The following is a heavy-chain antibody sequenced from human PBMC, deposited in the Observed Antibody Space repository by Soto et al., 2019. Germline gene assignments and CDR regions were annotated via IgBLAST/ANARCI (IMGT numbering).Heavy chain of an antibody. D-gene: IGHD4-17*01. CDR1: GYIFTDFY. CDR3: ARGTTVFDY. V-gene: IGHV1-2*02. CDR2: IIPKSGGT. J-gene: IGHJ4*02. Sequence: ASVKVSCKASGYIFTDFYMHWVRQAPGQGLELMGWIIPKSGGTEYAQKFQGRVTMTRDTSISTAYMELTRLTSDDTAVYYCARGTTVFDYWGQGNMVTVYS.